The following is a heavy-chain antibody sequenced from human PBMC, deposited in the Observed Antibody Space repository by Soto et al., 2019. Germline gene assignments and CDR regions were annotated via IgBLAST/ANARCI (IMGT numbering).Heavy chain of an antibody. Sequence: SETLSLTCTVSGGSISSYYWSWIRQPPGKGLEWIGYIYYSGSTNYNPSLKSRVTISVDTSKNQFSLKLSSVAAADTAVYYCARRWGRTFDYWGQGTLVTVSS. CDR2: IYYSGST. D-gene: IGHD7-27*01. V-gene: IGHV4-59*08. CDR1: GGSISSYY. CDR3: ARRWGRTFDY. J-gene: IGHJ4*02.